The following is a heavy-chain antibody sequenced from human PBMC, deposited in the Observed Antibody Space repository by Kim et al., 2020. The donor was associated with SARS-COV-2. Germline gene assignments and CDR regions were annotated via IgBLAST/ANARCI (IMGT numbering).Heavy chain of an antibody. CDR3: MRYHY. CDR2: IHIDGRT. Sequence: GGSLRLSCAASGFTVSSGYISWVRQAPGKGLDWVSIIHIDGRTFYADSVKGRFTISRDNSMNTVFLQMNSLRAEDTAVYYCMRYHYWGRGTLVSVSS. V-gene: IGHV3-53*01. CDR1: GFTVSSGY. J-gene: IGHJ4*02.